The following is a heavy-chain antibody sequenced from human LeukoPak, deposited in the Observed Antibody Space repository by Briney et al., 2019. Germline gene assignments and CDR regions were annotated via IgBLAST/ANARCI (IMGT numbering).Heavy chain of an antibody. J-gene: IGHJ4*02. CDR1: GFTFSSDT. V-gene: IGHV3-23*01. Sequence: RGSLRLSSAAPGFTFSSDTMSWVRQAPGKGLGWVSEISGRGGSTYSADSVKGRFTISRDNFTNTRYLQINSLRAEDTAVYYYAKGTASSSSYKGVDYWGQGTLVSVS. D-gene: IGHD6-13*01. CDR2: ISGRGGST. CDR3: AKGTASSSSYKGVDY.